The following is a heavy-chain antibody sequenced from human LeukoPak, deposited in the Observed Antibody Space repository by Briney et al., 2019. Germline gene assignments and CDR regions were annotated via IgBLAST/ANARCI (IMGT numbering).Heavy chain of an antibody. CDR2: ISYDGSNK. J-gene: IGHJ4*02. Sequence: GGSLRLSCAASGFTFSSYAMSWVRQAPGKGLEWVAVISYDGSNKYYADSVKGRFTISRDNSKNTLYLQMNSLRAEDTAVYYCARDHHGGADYWGQGTLVTVSS. CDR1: GFTFSSYA. V-gene: IGHV3-30-3*01. D-gene: IGHD1-14*01. CDR3: ARDHHGGADY.